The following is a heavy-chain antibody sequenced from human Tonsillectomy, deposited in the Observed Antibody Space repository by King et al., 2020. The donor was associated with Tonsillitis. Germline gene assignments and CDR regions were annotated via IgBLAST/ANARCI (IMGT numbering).Heavy chain of an antibody. D-gene: IGHD3-9*01. Sequence: VQLVESGGGVVQPGRSLRLSCAASGFTFSNYGMHWVRQAPGKGLEWVAIISYDGREKYYADSVKGRFTISRDNSKNTLYLQMNSLRAEDTAVYYCAKPFDWLSSARPHSTNEVWGQGTLVTVSS. V-gene: IGHV3-30*18. J-gene: IGHJ4*02. CDR2: ISYDGREK. CDR3: AKPFDWLSSARPHSTNEV. CDR1: GFTFSNYG.